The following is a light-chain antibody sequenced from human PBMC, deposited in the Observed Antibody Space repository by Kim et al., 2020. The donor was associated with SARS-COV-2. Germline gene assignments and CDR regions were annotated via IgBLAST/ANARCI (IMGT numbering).Light chain of an antibody. V-gene: IGKV3D-15*01. CDR2: GGS. CDR3: QQFYNWPRT. CDR1: QSVRVN. J-gene: IGKJ5*01. Sequence: VSPGERAALTWRASQSVRVNLAGYQQKPGQAPRLRIKGGSARANGIPARVSGSGSGTEFTLTISNLQSEDFAVYYCQQFYNWPRTFGQGTRLEIK.